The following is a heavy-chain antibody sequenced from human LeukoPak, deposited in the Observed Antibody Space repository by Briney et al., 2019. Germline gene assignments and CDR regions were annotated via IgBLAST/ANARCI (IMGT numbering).Heavy chain of an antibody. Sequence: SVKVSCKASGDTFSNHPINWVRQAPGQGLEWLGMIIPIFNSLKYAEKFQGRLTITADKSTTTAYVELSSLKSDDTAVYYCARDWGYYDSSGAYHGVNWFDSWGQGTLVIVS. J-gene: IGHJ5*01. V-gene: IGHV1-69*06. CDR1: GDTFSNHP. D-gene: IGHD3-22*01. CDR2: IIPIFNSL. CDR3: ARDWGYYDSSGAYHGVNWFDS.